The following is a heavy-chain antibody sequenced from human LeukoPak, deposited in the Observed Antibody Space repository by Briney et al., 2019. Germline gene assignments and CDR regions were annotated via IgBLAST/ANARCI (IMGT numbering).Heavy chain of an antibody. CDR3: AKITGCSSTSCYSH. CDR1: GFTFSSYA. Sequence: PGGSLRLSCAASGFTFSSYAMSWVRQAPGKGLEWVSAISGSGGSTYYADSVKGRFTISRDNSKNTLYLQMNSLRAGDTAVYYCAKITGCSSTSCYSHWGQGTLVTVSS. CDR2: ISGSGGST. D-gene: IGHD2-2*01. V-gene: IGHV3-23*01. J-gene: IGHJ4*02.